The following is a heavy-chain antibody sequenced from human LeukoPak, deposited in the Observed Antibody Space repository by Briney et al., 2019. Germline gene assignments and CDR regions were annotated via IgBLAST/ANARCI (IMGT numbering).Heavy chain of an antibody. CDR2: INPNRGST. CDR1: GYTFTSYY. J-gene: IGHJ4*02. V-gene: IGHV1-46*01. CDR3: ATGGHVRVYDSSAYYGHY. Sequence: ASVKVSCKASGYTFTSYYMYWVRQAPGQGLEWMGIINPNRGSTSYAQKFQGRVTMTRDMSTSTVYMELSSLKSEDTAVYYCATGGHVRVYDSSAYYGHYWGQGTLVTVSS. D-gene: IGHD3-22*01.